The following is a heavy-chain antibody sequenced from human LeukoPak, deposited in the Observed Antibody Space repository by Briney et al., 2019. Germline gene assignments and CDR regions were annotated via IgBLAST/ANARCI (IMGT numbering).Heavy chain of an antibody. CDR2: ITASAGTT. J-gene: IGHJ4*02. D-gene: IGHD2-15*01. CDR3: AKDPASGYCTDGTCYDSPFDS. CDR1: GFTFSTYA. Sequence: GGSLRLSCAASGFTFSTYAMTWVRQAPGKGLEWVSLITASAGTTYYADSVKGRFTISRDNSKNTLFLQMNSLRAEDTALYYCAKDPASGYCTDGTCYDSPFDSWGQGTLVTVSS. V-gene: IGHV3-23*01.